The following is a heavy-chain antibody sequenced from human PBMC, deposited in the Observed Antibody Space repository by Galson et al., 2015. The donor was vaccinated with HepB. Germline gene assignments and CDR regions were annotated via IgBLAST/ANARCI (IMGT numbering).Heavy chain of an antibody. CDR1: GCTFTSYG. J-gene: IGHJ4*02. CDR2: ISTYNGNT. D-gene: IGHD3-10*01. V-gene: IGHV1-18*01. Sequence: SVKVSCKASGCTFTSYGLSWVRQAPGQGLEWMGWISTYNGNTNYAQNLQGRVTMTRDTSTSTAYMELRSLTSDDTAVYYCARGGDIIDYWGQGTLVTVSS. CDR3: ARGGDIIDY.